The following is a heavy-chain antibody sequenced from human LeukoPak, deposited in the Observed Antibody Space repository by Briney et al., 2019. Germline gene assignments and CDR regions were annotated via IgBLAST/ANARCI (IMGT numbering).Heavy chain of an antibody. CDR2: IGGSPSGT. CDR3: ARDSGNYLDAFDI. J-gene: IGHJ3*02. Sequence: PGGSLRLSCAASGFTFSSYAMSWVRQTPGKGLEWVSGIGGSPSGTYYADSVKGRFTISRDNSKNTLYLQMNSLRAEDTAVYYCARDSGNYLDAFDIWGQGTMVTVSS. CDR1: GFTFSSYA. V-gene: IGHV3-23*01. D-gene: IGHD1-7*01.